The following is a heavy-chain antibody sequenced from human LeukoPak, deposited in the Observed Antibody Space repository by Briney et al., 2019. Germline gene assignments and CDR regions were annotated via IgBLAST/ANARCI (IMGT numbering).Heavy chain of an antibody. CDR2: IYYSGDT. V-gene: IGHV4-59*01. J-gene: IGHJ4*02. Sequence: SETLSLTCTVSGDSISSYYWSWIRQPPGKGLEWIGYIYYSGDTNHNPSLKSRVTISVDTSKNQLSLKLSSVTAADTAVYYCARGARNPDYWGQGTLVIVSS. CDR3: ARGARNPDY. CDR1: GDSISSYY.